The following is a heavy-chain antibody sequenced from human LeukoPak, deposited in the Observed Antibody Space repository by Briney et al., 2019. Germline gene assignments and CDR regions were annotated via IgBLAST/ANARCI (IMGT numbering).Heavy chain of an antibody. CDR2: INHSGST. V-gene: IGHV4-34*01. J-gene: IGHJ4*02. CDR3: ARGVGYYDSSGYVDY. Sequence: SETLSLTCAVYGGSFSGYYWSWIRQPPGKGLEWIGEINHSGSTNYNPSLKSRVTISVDTSKNQFSLKLSSVTAADTAVYYCARGVGYYDSSGYVDYWGQGTLVTVSS. D-gene: IGHD3-22*01. CDR1: GGSFSGYY.